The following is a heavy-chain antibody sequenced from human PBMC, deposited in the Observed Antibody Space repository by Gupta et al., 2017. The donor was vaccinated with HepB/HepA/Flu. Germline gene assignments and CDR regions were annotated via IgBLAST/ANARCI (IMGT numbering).Heavy chain of an antibody. CDR3: ARGHYGCAFDY. V-gene: IGHV3-53*01. Sequence: EVPLVESGGGLIQPGGSLRLSCAASGFTVSSNYMSWVRQAPGEGLGWVSFIYSGGTTYYADSVKGRVTISRDNSKNTVYLQINSLRAEDTAVYYCARGHYGCAFDYWGQGTLVTVSS. CDR1: GFTVSSNY. J-gene: IGHJ4*02. CDR2: IYSGGTT. D-gene: IGHD3-10*01.